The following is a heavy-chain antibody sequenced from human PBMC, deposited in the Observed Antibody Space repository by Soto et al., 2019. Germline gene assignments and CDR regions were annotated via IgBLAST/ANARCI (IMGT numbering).Heavy chain of an antibody. V-gene: IGHV4-4*07. CDR3: ARDRITLANDAFDI. Sequence: SETLSLTCPVSGCSISSYYWSWIRQPAGKGLEWIGRIYTSGSTNYNPSLKSRVTMSVDTSKNQFSLNLSSVTAAADTAVYYCARDRITLANDAFDIWGQGTMVTVSS. J-gene: IGHJ3*02. D-gene: IGHD3-10*01. CDR2: IYTSGST. CDR1: GCSISSYY.